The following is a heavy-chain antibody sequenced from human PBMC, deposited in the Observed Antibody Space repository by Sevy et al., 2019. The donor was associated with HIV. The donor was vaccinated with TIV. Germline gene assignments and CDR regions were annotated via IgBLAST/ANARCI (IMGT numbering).Heavy chain of an antibody. Sequence: SETLSLTCTVSGGSISSSSYYWGWIRQPPGKGLEWIGSIYYSGSTCYNPSLKSRVTISVDTSKNQFSLKLSSVTAADTAVYYCARLDGPMIVVRRGFDYWGQGTLVTVSS. D-gene: IGHD3-22*01. CDR1: GGSISSSSYY. CDR2: IYYSGST. V-gene: IGHV4-39*01. CDR3: ARLDGPMIVVRRGFDY. J-gene: IGHJ4*02.